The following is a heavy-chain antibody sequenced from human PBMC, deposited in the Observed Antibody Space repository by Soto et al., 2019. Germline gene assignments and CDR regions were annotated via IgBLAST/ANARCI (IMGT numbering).Heavy chain of an antibody. CDR1: GFTFSSYA. CDR2: ISYDGSNK. Sequence: GGSLRLSCAASGFTFSSYAMHWVRQAPGKGLEWVAVISYDGSNKYYADSVKGRFTISRDNSKNTLYLQTNSLRAEDTAVYYCARDLTFDYWGQGTLVTVSS. J-gene: IGHJ4*02. V-gene: IGHV3-30-3*01. CDR3: ARDLTFDY.